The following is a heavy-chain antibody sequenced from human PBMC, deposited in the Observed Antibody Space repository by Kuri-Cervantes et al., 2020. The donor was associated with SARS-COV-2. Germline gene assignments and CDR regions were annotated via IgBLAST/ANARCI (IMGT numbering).Heavy chain of an antibody. V-gene: IGHV1-46*01. CDR1: GYTFTSYY. CDR2: INPSGGST. Sequence: ASVKVSCKASGYTFTSYYMHWVRQAPGQGLEWMGIINPSGGSTSYAQKFQGRVTMTRDTSTSTVYVELRSLRSDDTAVYYCARDRGSSGWSWVYYYYGMDVWGQGTTVTVSS. D-gene: IGHD6-19*01. CDR3: ARDRGSSGWSWVYYYYGMDV. J-gene: IGHJ6*02.